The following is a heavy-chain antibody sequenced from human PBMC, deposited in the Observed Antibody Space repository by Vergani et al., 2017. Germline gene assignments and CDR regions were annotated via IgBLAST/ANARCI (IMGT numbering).Heavy chain of an antibody. J-gene: IGHJ6*03. CDR1: GGSIRSTFYY. CDR2: IYYSGST. D-gene: IGHD6-13*01. CDR3: ARHKEQLVPGNYYYYYYMDV. V-gene: IGHV4-39*01. Sequence: QLQLQESDPGLVKPSETLSLPCTVSGGSIRSTFYYWGWIRPPPGKGLEWIGTIYYSGSTYYNPSLKSRVTISVDTSKNQFSLKLNSVTAADPAVYYCARHKEQLVPGNYYYYYYMDVGGKGTTVTVSS.